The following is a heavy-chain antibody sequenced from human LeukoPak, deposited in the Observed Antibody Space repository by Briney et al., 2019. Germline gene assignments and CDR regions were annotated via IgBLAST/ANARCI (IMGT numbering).Heavy chain of an antibody. CDR3: ARSRSYCTNGVCYTE. J-gene: IGHJ4*02. V-gene: IGHV1-2*02. Sequence: GASVKVSCKASGYTFTGYYMHWVRQAPGQGLEWMGWINPNSGGTNYAQKFQGRATMTRDTSISTAYMELSRLRSDDTAVYYCARSRSYCTNGVCYTEWGQGTLVTVSS. D-gene: IGHD2-8*01. CDR1: GYTFTGYY. CDR2: INPNSGGT.